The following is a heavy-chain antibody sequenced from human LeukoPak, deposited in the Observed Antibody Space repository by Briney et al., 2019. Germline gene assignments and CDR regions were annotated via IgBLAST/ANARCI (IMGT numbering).Heavy chain of an antibody. CDR2: ISYDGSNK. V-gene: IGHV3-30-3*01. CDR1: GFTFSSYA. CDR3: ARGCSSTSCYTRFDY. D-gene: IGHD2-2*02. Sequence: PGRSLRLSCAASGFTFSSYAMHWVRQAPGKGLEWVAVISYDGSNKYYADSVKGRFTISRDNSKNTLYLQMNSLRAEDTAVYYCARGCSSTSCYTRFDYWGQGTLVTVSS. J-gene: IGHJ4*02.